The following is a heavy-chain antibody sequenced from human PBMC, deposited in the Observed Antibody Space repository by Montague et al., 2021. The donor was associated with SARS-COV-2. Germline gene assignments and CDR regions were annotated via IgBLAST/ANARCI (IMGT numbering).Heavy chain of an antibody. J-gene: IGHJ6*02. CDR2: ISYDGSKK. D-gene: IGHD3-22*01. CDR3: ARDGSGYASNYFYVMDV. CDR1: RFTFNTYT. Sequence: YLRLSCAASRFTFNTYTMHWVRQAPGKGLQWVAVISYDGSKKYYIDSVKGRFTISRDNSRNTLSLQMNSLRSEDSAVYYCARDGSGYASNYFYVMDVWGQGTMVTVSS. V-gene: IGHV3-30*04.